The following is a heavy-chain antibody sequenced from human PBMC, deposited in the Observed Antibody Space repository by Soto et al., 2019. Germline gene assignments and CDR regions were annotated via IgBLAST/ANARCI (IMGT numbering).Heavy chain of an antibody. Sequence: GGALSLSCAASGFTFSSYWISWVRQAPGKGLEWVANIKQDGSEKYYVDSVKGRFTISRDNAKNSLYLQMNSLRAEDTAVYYCARGGGAFDIWGQGTMVPVSS. CDR1: GFTFSSYW. V-gene: IGHV3-7*01. J-gene: IGHJ3*02. D-gene: IGHD2-15*01. CDR2: IKQDGSEK. CDR3: ARGGGAFDI.